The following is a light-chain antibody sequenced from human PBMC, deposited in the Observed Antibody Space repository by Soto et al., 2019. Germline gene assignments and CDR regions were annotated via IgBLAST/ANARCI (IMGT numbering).Light chain of an antibody. CDR2: EVS. CDR1: SSDVGGYNY. Sequence: QSALTQPPSASGSPGQSVTISCTGTSSDVGGYNYVSWYQQHPGKAPKLMIYEVSKRPSGVPDRFSGSKSGNTASLTVSGLQAKDEADYYCNSYAGSNNLVFGGGTKVTVL. V-gene: IGLV2-8*01. J-gene: IGLJ2*01. CDR3: NSYAGSNNLV.